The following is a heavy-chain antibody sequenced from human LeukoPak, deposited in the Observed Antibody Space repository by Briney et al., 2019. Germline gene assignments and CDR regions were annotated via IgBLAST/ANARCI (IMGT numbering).Heavy chain of an antibody. CDR1: GFTFGSYA. CDR3: AKGFGASCYTVFDY. CDR2: ISGSGGDT. V-gene: IGHV3-23*01. J-gene: IGHJ4*02. D-gene: IGHD2-2*02. Sequence: GGSLRLSCAASGFTFGSYAMSWVRQAPGKGLEWVSVISGSGGDTYYADSVKGRFTISRDSSKNALCLQMNSLRAEDTAVYYCAKGFGASCYTVFDYRGQGTLVTASS.